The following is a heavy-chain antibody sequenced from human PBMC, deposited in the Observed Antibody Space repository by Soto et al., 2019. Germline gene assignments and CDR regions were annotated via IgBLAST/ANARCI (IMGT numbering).Heavy chain of an antibody. D-gene: IGHD3-22*01. V-gene: IGHV3-30*18. J-gene: IGHJ4*02. CDR1: GFTFSSYG. CDR2: ISYDGSNK. CDR3: AKGDTMTTPMRGFLY. Sequence: QVQLVESGGGVVQPGRSLRLSCAASGFTFSSYGMHWVRQAPGKGLEWVAVISYDGSNKYYADSVKGRFTISRDNSKNTLYLQMNSLRAEDTAVYYCAKGDTMTTPMRGFLYWGQGTLVTVSS.